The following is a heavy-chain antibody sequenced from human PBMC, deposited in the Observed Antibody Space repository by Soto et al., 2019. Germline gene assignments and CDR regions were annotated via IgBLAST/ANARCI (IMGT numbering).Heavy chain of an antibody. CDR1: GFTFSSYS. CDR3: ARDPYNWNFMRFDY. V-gene: IGHV3-21*01. J-gene: IGHJ4*02. CDR2: ISSSSSYI. Sequence: GGSLRLSCAASGFTFSSYSMNWVRQAPGKGLEWVSSISSSSSYIYYADSVKGRFTISRDNAKNSLYLQMNSLRAEDTAVYYCARDPYNWNFMRFDYWGQGTLVTVSS. D-gene: IGHD1-7*01.